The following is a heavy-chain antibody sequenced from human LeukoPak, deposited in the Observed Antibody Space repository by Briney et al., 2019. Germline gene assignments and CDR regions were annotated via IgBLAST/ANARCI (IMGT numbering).Heavy chain of an antibody. V-gene: IGHV4-59*01. CDR1: GGSISSYY. Sequence: EASETLSLTCTVSGGSISSYYWSWIRQPPGKGLEWIGYIYYSGSTNYNPSLKSRVTISVDTSKNQFSLKLSSVTAADTAVYYCARDRAVALFDYWGQGTLVTVSS. CDR3: ARDRAVALFDY. J-gene: IGHJ4*02. D-gene: IGHD6-19*01. CDR2: IYYSGST.